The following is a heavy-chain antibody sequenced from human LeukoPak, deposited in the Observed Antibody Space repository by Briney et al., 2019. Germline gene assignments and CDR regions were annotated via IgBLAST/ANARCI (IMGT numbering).Heavy chain of an antibody. Sequence: GGSLRLSCAASGFTFSDYYISWIRQAPGKGLEWVSYISSSSSYTNYADSVKGRFTISRDNAKNSLYLQMKSLRAEDTAVYYCARVWSDDSSDYSIWGQGTLVTVSS. V-gene: IGHV3-11*05. J-gene: IGHJ4*02. CDR2: ISSSSSYT. CDR1: GFTFSDYY. D-gene: IGHD3-22*01. CDR3: ARVWSDDSSDYSI.